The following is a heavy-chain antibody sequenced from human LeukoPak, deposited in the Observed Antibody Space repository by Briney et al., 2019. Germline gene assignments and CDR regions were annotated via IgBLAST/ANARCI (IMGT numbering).Heavy chain of an antibody. Sequence: AGGSLSLSCAASVFTFSIYSMNCVREAPGKGLEWVSSISSSSSYIYYADSVKGRFTISRDNAKNSLSLQMNSLSAEDTAVYYCPSLVHEFRNGHCFDYWGQGTLVTVSS. V-gene: IGHV3-21*01. CDR3: PSLVHEFRNGHCFDY. J-gene: IGHJ4*02. CDR1: VFTFSIYS. D-gene: IGHD6-6*01. CDR2: ISSSSSYI.